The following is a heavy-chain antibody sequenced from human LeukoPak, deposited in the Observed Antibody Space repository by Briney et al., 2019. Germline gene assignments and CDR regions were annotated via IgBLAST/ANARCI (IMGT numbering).Heavy chain of an antibody. CDR2: ISSSGSTI. J-gene: IGHJ4*02. CDR3: ARAVPATATAFDY. V-gene: IGHV3-48*03. CDR1: GFTFSSYE. D-gene: IGHD2-2*01. Sequence: GGSLRLSCAASGFTFSSYEMNWVRQAPGKGLEWVSYISSSGSTIYYADSVKGRFTISRDNAKNSLYLQMNSLRAEDTAVYYCARAVPATATAFDYWGQGTLVTVSS.